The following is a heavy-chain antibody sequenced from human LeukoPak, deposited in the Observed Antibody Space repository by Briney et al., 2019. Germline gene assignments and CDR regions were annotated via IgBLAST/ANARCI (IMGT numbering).Heavy chain of an antibody. V-gene: IGHV3-74*01. CDR3: ARDYLVVASNWFDP. D-gene: IGHD2-15*01. J-gene: IGHJ5*02. CDR2: ISSDGSST. CDR1: GFTFSSYW. Sequence: GGSLRLSCAASGFTFSSYWMHWVRQGPGKGLVWVSRISSDGSSTSYADSVKGRFTISRDNAKNTLFLQMNSLRAEDTAVYYCARDYLVVASNWFDPWGQGTRVTVST.